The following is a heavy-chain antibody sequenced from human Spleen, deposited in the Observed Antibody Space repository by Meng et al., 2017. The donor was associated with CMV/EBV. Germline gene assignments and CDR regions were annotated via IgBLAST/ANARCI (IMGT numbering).Heavy chain of an antibody. J-gene: IGHJ6*02. D-gene: IGHD3-3*01. CDR2: IYYSGST. CDR3: ARVVGAPGIFGVVTHYYYYYGMDV. CDR1: GGSISSSSYY. V-gene: IGHV4-39*07. Sequence: GSLRLSCTVSGGSISSSSYYWGWIRQPPGKGLEWIGSIYYSGSTYYNPSLKSRVTISVDTSKNQFSLKLSSVTAADTAVYYCARVVGAPGIFGVVTHYYYYYGMDVWGQGTTVTV.